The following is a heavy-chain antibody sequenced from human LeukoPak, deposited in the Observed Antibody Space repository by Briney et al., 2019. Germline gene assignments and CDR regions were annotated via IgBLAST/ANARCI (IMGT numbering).Heavy chain of an antibody. J-gene: IGHJ5*02. CDR3: ARGWDPNWFDP. CDR2: MNPNSGNT. CDR1: GYTFTSYD. Sequence: GASVKVSCKASGYTFTSYDINWVRQATGRGLEWMGWMNPNSGNTGYAQKFQGRVTITRNTSISTAYMELSSLRSEDTAVYYCARGWDPNWFDPWGQGTLVTVSS. V-gene: IGHV1-8*03. D-gene: IGHD1-26*01.